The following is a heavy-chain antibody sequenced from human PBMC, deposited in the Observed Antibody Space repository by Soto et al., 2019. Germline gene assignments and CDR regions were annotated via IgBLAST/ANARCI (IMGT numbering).Heavy chain of an antibody. V-gene: IGHV3-30-3*01. D-gene: IGHD3-3*01. CDR2: ISYDGSNK. Sequence: PGGSLRLSCAASGFTFSSYAMHWVRQAPGKGLEWVAVISYDGSNKYYADSVKGRFTISRDNSKNTLYLQMNSLRAEDTAVYYCARDQESITIFGVVLGDYYYYGMDVWGQGTTVTVSS. J-gene: IGHJ6*02. CDR3: ARDQESITIFGVVLGDYYYYGMDV. CDR1: GFTFSSYA.